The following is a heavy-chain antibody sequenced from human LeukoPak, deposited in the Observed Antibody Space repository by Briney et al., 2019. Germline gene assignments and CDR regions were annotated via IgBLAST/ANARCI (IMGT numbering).Heavy chain of an antibody. D-gene: IGHD4-23*01. J-gene: IGHJ4*02. CDR3: ARGNGGTIDY. CDR1: GFPFSSYG. CDR2: INSDGSST. V-gene: IGHV3-74*01. Sequence: GGSLRLSCAPSGFPFSSYGVHGVRQAPGKGRVWASLINSDGSSTSYADYVKGRFTISRDNSKNTLYLTMNSLRAEDTAVYYCARGNGGTIDYWGQGTLVTVSS.